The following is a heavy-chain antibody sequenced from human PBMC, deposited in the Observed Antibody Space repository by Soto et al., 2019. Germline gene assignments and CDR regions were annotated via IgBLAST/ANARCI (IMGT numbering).Heavy chain of an antibody. D-gene: IGHD2-8*02. CDR3: ARSGYFDY. V-gene: IGHV3-48*01. Sequence: SGFTFSTYSMNWVRQAPGKGLEWVSYISSTGNTFYYPYSVKGRFTISRDTAKKSLYLQMNSLRAEDTAVYYCARSGYFDYWGQGTLVTVSS. CDR2: ISSTGNTF. CDR1: GFTFSTYS. J-gene: IGHJ4*02.